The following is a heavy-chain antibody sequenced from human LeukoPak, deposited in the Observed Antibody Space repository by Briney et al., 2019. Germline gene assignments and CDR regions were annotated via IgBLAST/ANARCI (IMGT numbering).Heavy chain of an antibody. CDR3: ARVYSYGLYYFDY. J-gene: IGHJ4*02. V-gene: IGHV6-1*01. CDR1: GDSVSSNTAA. CDR2: TYCRSKWYN. Sequence: SQTLSLTCAISGDSVSSNTAAWNWIRQSPSRGLEWLGRTYCRSKWYNDYAVSVKSRITISPGTSKNQFSLQLNSVTPEDTAVYYCARVYSYGLYYFDYWGQGTLVTVSS. D-gene: IGHD5-18*01.